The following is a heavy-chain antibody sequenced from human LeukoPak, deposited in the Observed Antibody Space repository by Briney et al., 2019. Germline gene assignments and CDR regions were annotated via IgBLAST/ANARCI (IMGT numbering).Heavy chain of an antibody. J-gene: IGHJ4*02. CDR3: ARAIKVFQTRIVGATMRRAYYFDY. CDR2: IYYSGST. Sequence: PSETLSLTCTVSGDSISSSSYYWGWIRQPPGKGLEWIGSIYYSGSTYYNPSLKSRVTISVDTSKNQFSLKLSSVTAADTAVYYCARAIKVFQTRIVGATMRRAYYFDYWGQGALVTVSS. CDR1: GDSISSSSYY. D-gene: IGHD1-26*01. V-gene: IGHV4-39*07.